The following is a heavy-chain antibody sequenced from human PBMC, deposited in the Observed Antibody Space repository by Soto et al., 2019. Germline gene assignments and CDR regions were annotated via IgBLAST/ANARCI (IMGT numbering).Heavy chain of an antibody. Sequence: EAQLVESGGDLVQPGGSLRLSCAASGFMFSDSWVNWVRQAPGKGLEWVANIKPDGSDTAYVDSVKGRFTISRDNAKKFLYLQMNSLRVDDTAVYYCASGIDPWGQGTLVTVSS. J-gene: IGHJ5*02. CDR3: ASGIDP. V-gene: IGHV3-7*05. CDR2: IKPDGSDT. CDR1: GFMFSDSW.